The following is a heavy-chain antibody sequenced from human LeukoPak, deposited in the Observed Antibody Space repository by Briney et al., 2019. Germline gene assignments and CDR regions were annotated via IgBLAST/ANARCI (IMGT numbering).Heavy chain of an antibody. Sequence: PSETLSLTCTVSGGSISSSSYYWGWIRQPPGKGLEWIGSIYYSGSTYYNPSLKSRVTISVDTSKNQFSRKLSSVTAADTAVYYCARLRWRYFDYWGQGTLVTVSS. CDR2: IYYSGST. CDR3: ARLRWRYFDY. CDR1: GGSISSSSYY. J-gene: IGHJ4*02. D-gene: IGHD4-23*01. V-gene: IGHV4-39*01.